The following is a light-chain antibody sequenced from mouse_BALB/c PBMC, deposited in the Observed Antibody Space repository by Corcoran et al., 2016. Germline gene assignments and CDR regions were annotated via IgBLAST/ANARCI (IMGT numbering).Light chain of an antibody. CDR3: LHYDSSPLT. J-gene: IGKJ2*01. CDR1: QSVSSY. Sequence: DIQLTQPASASASVGDIVKISCQASQSVSSYLSWYQQKPGQATKLLIYYANRLASGVPSRFSGSGSGSDFTLTISRLQPEDFATYYCLHYDSSPLTFGGGT. V-gene: IGKV11-125*01. CDR2: YAN.